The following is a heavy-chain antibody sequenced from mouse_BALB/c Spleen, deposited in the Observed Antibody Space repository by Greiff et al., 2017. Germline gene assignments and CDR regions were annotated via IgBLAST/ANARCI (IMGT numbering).Heavy chain of an antibody. V-gene: IGHV1-69*02. CDR3: ARLAVPNYFDY. J-gene: IGHJ2*01. Sequence: QVQLQQPGAELVKPGASVKLSCKASGYTFTSYWMHWVKQRPGQGLEWIGEIDPSDSYTNYNQKFKGKATLTVDKSSSTAYMQLSSLTSEDSAVYYCARLAVPNYFDYWGQGTTLTVSS. CDR2: IDPSDSYT. CDR1: GYTFTSYW.